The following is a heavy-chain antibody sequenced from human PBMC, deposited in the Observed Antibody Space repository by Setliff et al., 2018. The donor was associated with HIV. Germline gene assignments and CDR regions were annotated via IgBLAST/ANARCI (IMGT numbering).Heavy chain of an antibody. CDR1: GFMFSSYW. Sequence: GGSLRLSCAASGFMFSSYWMHWVRQAPGKGLVWVSRINSDGSSTSYADSVKGRFTISRDNARNSLFLQMNGLRAEDTAVYYCARDPGMQLRYAFDFWGQGTPVTVSS. V-gene: IGHV3-74*01. J-gene: IGHJ4*02. CDR2: INSDGSST. D-gene: IGHD3-9*01. CDR3: ARDPGMQLRYAFDF.